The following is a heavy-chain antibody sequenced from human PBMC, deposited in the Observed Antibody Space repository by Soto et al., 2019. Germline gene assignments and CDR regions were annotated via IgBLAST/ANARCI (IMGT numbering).Heavy chain of an antibody. J-gene: IGHJ6*02. Sequence: GGSLRLSCAASGFTFSSYAMHWVRQAPGKGLEWVAVISYDGSNKYYADSVKGRFTISRDNSKNTLYLQMNSLRAEDTAVYYCARVIGRVPQVRGVPSYYYGMDVWGQGTTVTVSS. D-gene: IGHD3-10*01. CDR3: ARVIGRVPQVRGVPSYYYGMDV. CDR2: ISYDGSNK. CDR1: GFTFSSYA. V-gene: IGHV3-30-3*01.